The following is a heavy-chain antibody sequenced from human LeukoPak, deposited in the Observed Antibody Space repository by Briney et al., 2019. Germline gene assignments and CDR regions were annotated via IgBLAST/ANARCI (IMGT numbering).Heavy chain of an antibody. J-gene: IGHJ1*01. V-gene: IGHV4-59*02. Sequence: SETLSLTCTVSGGSVTDYYWSWIRQSPGKGLEWIGYIYYTGTSYNPSLKSRVTISVDTSKNQFSLKLSSVTAADTAVYYCARGKRRRYYDSSANFQHWGQGTLVTVSS. D-gene: IGHD3-22*01. CDR1: GGSVTDYY. CDR3: ARGKRRRYYDSSANFQH. CDR2: IYYTGT.